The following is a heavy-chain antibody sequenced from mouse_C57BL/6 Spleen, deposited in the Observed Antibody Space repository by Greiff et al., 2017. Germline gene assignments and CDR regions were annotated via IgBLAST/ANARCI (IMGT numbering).Heavy chain of an antibody. CDR1: GFTFSSYA. CDR3: AREDLYYYGSSYWYFDV. CDR2: ISDGGSYT. V-gene: IGHV5-4*01. D-gene: IGHD1-1*01. J-gene: IGHJ1*03. Sequence: EVQVVESGGGLVKPGGSLKLSCAASGFTFSSYAMSWVRQTPEKRLEWVATISDGGSYTYYPDNVKGRFTISRDNAKNNLYLQMSHLKSEDTAMYYCAREDLYYYGSSYWYFDVWGTGTTVTVSS.